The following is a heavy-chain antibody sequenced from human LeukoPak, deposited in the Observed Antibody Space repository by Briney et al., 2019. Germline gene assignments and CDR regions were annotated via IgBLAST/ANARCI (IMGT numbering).Heavy chain of an antibody. CDR2: INHSGST. V-gene: IGHV4-39*07. CDR1: GGSISSNSYY. D-gene: IGHD5-12*01. CDR3: ARADIVATIRSFDY. Sequence: SETLSLTCAVSGGSISSNSYYWGWIRQPPGKGLEWIGEINHSGSTNYNPSLKSRVTISVDTSKNQFSLKLSSVTAADTAVYYCARADIVATIRSFDYWGQGTLVTVSS. J-gene: IGHJ4*02.